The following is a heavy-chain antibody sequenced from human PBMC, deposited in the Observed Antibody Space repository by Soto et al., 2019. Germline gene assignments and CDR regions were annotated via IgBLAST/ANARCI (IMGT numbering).Heavy chain of an antibody. D-gene: IGHD2-21*01. J-gene: IGHJ4*02. CDR3: AKGWRWLQSGYFDY. Sequence: PGGSLRLSCAASGFTFSSYGMHWVRQAPGKGLEWVAVISYNGSNIYYADSVKGRFTISRDNSRNTLYLQMNSLRAEDTAVYYCAKGWRWLQSGYFDYWGQGTLVTVSS. CDR2: ISYNGSNI. V-gene: IGHV3-30*18. CDR1: GFTFSSYG.